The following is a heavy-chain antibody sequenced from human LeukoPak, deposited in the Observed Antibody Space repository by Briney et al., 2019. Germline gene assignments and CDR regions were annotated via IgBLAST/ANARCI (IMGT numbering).Heavy chain of an antibody. Sequence: GGSLRLSCAASGFTFSSYWMHWVRQAPGKGLVWVSRINSDGSRTSYADSVKGRFTISRDNAKNTLYLQMNSLRAEDTAVYYCARDQRYSYGQTPYYYYYMDVWGKGTTVTVSS. D-gene: IGHD5-18*01. CDR3: ARDQRYSYGQTPYYYYYMDV. J-gene: IGHJ6*03. V-gene: IGHV3-74*01. CDR2: INSDGSRT. CDR1: GFTFSSYW.